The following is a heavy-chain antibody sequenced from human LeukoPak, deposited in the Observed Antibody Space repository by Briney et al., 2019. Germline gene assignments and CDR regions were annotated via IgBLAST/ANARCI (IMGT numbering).Heavy chain of an antibody. CDR2: INGDESFT. D-gene: IGHD6-13*01. V-gene: IGHV3-74*01. J-gene: IGHJ4*02. Sequence: GGSLRLSCAASGFTFSSHWIHWVRQAPGKGLVWVSRINGDESFTSYADSVKGRFTISRDNSKNTLYLQMNSLRAEDTAVYYCAKDAAGPEYWGQGTLVTVSS. CDR3: AKDAAGPEY. CDR1: GFTFSSHW.